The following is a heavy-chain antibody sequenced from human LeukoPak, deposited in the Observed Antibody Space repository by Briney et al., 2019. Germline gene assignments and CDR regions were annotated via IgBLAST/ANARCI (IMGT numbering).Heavy chain of an antibody. J-gene: IGHJ4*02. Sequence: GASVKVSCKASGGTFSSYAISWVRQPPGQGLEWMGRIIPILGIANYAQKFQGRVTITADKSTSTAYMELSSLRSEDTAVYYCARIFNSGSYSFDYWGQGTLVTDSS. CDR3: ARIFNSGSYSFDY. CDR1: GGTFSSYA. D-gene: IGHD1-26*01. V-gene: IGHV1-69*04. CDR2: IIPILGIA.